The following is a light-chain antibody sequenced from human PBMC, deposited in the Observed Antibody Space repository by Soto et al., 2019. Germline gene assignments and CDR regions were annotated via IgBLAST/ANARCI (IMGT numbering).Light chain of an antibody. J-gene: IGKJ1*01. CDR2: GAS. CDR3: QQYNNWWT. Sequence: EVVMTQSPATLSLSPGERATLSCRASQSVSSSLAWYQQKPGQAPRLLIYGASTRAAGIPDRFSGSGSETEFTLTISSLQAEDFAIYYCQQYNNWWTFGQGTKVEI. CDR1: QSVSSS. V-gene: IGKV3-15*01.